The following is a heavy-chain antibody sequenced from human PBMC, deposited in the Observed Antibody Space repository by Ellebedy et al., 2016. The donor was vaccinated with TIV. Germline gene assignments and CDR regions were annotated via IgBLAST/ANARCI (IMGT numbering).Heavy chain of an antibody. CDR3: ARNYGDYVDRLFDY. V-gene: IGHV1-46*01. Sequence: ASVKVSCKVSGYSLTELSMHWVRQAPGQGLEWMGIINPSSGSTSYAQKFQGRVTMTRDTSTSTVYMELSSLRSEDTAVYYCARNYGDYVDRLFDYWGQGTLVTVSS. CDR1: GYSLTELS. D-gene: IGHD4-17*01. CDR2: INPSSGST. J-gene: IGHJ4*02.